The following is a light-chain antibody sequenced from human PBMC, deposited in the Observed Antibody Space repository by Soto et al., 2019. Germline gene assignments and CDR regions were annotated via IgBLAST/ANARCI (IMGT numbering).Light chain of an antibody. CDR2: DVS. CDR1: SSDVGGYNY. CDR3: SPYTSSSTLYVV. Sequence: QSVLTQPASVSGSPGQSITISCTGTSSDVGGYNYVSWYQQHPGKAPKLMIYDVSNRPSGVSNRFSGSKSGNTASLTISGLQAEDEADYYCSPYTSSSTLYVVFGGGTQLTVL. V-gene: IGLV2-14*01. J-gene: IGLJ2*01.